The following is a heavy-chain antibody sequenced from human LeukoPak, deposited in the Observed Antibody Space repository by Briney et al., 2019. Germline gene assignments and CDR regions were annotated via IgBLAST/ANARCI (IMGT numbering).Heavy chain of an antibody. D-gene: IGHD2-2*01. Sequence: ASVTVSCTASGYTFTSYYMNWVRQAPGQGLEWMGIINPSGGSTNYAQKFKGRVTMTRDTSTSTVYMELSSLRAEDTAVYYCARGCSSTSCGFDYWGQGTLVTVSS. J-gene: IGHJ4*02. CDR1: GYTFTSYY. CDR3: ARGCSSTSCGFDY. CDR2: INPSGGST. V-gene: IGHV1-46*01.